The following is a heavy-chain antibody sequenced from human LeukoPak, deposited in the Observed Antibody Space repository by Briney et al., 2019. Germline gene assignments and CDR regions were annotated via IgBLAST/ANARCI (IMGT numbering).Heavy chain of an antibody. Sequence: SGPTLVNPTQTLTLTCTFSGFSLSTSGVGVGWIRQPPGKALEWLALIYWNDDKRYSPSLKSRLTITKDTSKNQVVLTMTNMDPVDTATYYCAHHSSSWYNDAFDIWGQGTMVTVSS. J-gene: IGHJ3*02. CDR2: IYWNDDK. D-gene: IGHD6-13*01. V-gene: IGHV2-5*01. CDR1: GFSLSTSGVG. CDR3: AHHSSSWYNDAFDI.